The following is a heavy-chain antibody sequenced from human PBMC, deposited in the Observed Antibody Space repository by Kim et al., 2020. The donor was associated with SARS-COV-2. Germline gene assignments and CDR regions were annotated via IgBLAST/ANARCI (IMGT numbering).Heavy chain of an antibody. CDR2: ISSSSSYI. J-gene: IGHJ4*02. CDR3: ARDPYGSGSQFDY. CDR1: GFTFSSYS. Sequence: GGSLRLSCAASGFTFSSYSMNWVRQAPGKGLEWVSSISSSSSYIYYADSVKGRFTISRDNAKNSLYLQMNSLRAEDTAVYYCARDPYGSGSQFDYWGQGTLVTVSS. V-gene: IGHV3-21*01. D-gene: IGHD3-10*01.